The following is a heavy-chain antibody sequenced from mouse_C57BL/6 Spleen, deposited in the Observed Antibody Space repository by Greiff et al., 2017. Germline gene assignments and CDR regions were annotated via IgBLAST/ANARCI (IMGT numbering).Heavy chain of an antibody. Sequence: QVQLQQSGAELVRPGASVTLSCKASGYPFTDYEMHWVKQTPVHGLEWIGAFDPETGGTAYNQKFKGKAILPAANSSSTAFMDFPSLISEDSAVYYCTRSYYDGSSYLAMDYWGQGTSVTVSS. CDR2: FDPETGGT. D-gene: IGHD1-1*01. CDR1: GYPFTDYE. V-gene: IGHV1-15*01. J-gene: IGHJ4*01. CDR3: TRSYYDGSSYLAMDY.